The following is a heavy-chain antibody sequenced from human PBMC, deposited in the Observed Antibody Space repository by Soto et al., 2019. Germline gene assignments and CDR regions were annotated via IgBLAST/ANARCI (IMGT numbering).Heavy chain of an antibody. Sequence: QITLKESGPTLVRPTQTLTLTCAFSGFSLSTSGVGVGWIRQPPGKALEWLAVIYWDDSKHYSPSLRSRLTITKDTSKNQAVLTMTNMDPMDTGTYYCAHKGPEDWPLDYWRQGTLVTVSS. J-gene: IGHJ4*02. D-gene: IGHD3-9*01. CDR2: IYWDDSK. CDR1: GFSLSTSGVG. V-gene: IGHV2-5*02. CDR3: AHKGPEDWPLDY.